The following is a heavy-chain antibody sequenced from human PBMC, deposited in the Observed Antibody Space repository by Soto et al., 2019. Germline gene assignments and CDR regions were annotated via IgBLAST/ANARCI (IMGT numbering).Heavy chain of an antibody. CDR3: ARAVRGASSSYYGMDV. CDR1: GGSPRTSD. J-gene: IGHJ6*02. D-gene: IGHD1-26*01. CDR2: IYYSGST. Sequence: PQKLRHRWSVSGGSPRTSDWSGFRQPPGKGLEWIGYIYYSGSTNYNPSLKSRVTISVDTSKNQFSLKLSSVTAADTAVYYCARAVRGASSSYYGMDVWGQGTTVT. V-gene: IGHV4-59*08.